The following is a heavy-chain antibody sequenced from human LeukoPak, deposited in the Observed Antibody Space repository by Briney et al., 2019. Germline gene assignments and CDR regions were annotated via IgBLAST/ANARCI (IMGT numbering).Heavy chain of an antibody. CDR1: GASISSCY. CDR2: IHYSEGT. V-gene: IGHV4-59*08. D-gene: IGHD3-22*01. J-gene: IGHJ4*02. CDR3: ARGYYYYSIDS. Sequence: PSETLSLTCTVSGASISSCYLSWIRQPPGKGVEWIGYIHYSEGTSYNPSLKSRVTISVDTSKNQFSLKLSSVTAADTAVYYCARGYYYYSIDSWGQGSLVTVSS.